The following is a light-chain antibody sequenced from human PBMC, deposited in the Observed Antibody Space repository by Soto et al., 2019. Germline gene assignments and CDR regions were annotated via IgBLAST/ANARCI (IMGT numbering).Light chain of an antibody. CDR1: QSISTY. Sequence: DIQLTQSPSSLSASLGDRVTITCRAIQSISTYLNWYQHKPGEAPKLLIYAASTLYGGFPSRFSGSGSGTEFTLTISSLQSEDVAVYYCHQYHLWPWTFGQGTKVDI. V-gene: IGKV1-39*01. CDR3: HQYHLWPWT. CDR2: AAS. J-gene: IGKJ1*01.